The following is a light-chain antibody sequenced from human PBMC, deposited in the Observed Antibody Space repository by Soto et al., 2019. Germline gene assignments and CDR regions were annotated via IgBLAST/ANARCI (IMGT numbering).Light chain of an antibody. V-gene: IGLV3-25*02. CDR2: KDD. J-gene: IGLJ2*01. CDR1: ALTQQY. Sequence: SYELTQPPSVSVSPGQTARLTCSADALTQQYVFWYQQRPGQAPILLIYKDDERPSGIPERFSGSSSGTTATLTISGVQADDEGDYYCQSADNSGTYVVFGGGTKVTVL. CDR3: QSADNSGTYVV.